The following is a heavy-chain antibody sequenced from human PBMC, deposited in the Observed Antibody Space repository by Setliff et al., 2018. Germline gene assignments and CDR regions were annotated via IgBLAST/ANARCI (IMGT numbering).Heavy chain of an antibody. J-gene: IGHJ6*03. D-gene: IGHD6-19*01. Sequence: ASVKVSCKASGYNFKTYAISWVRQAPGQGLEWMGFISLYGGHTNYAQNFQGRLTVTTDTSTSTAYMELTSLRSDDAAVYYCARGPSGWSSATSRYYFYMDVWGKGTTVTVSS. V-gene: IGHV1-18*01. CDR3: ARGPSGWSSATSRYYFYMDV. CDR2: ISLYGGHT. CDR1: GYNFKTYA.